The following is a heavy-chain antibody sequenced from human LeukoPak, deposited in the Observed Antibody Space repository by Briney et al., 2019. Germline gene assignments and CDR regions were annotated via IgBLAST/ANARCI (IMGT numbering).Heavy chain of an antibody. CDR1: GFTFSSYG. CDR3: VKMSGPERRHFFDY. J-gene: IGHJ4*02. V-gene: IGHV3-23*01. CDR2: ISGSGGST. Sequence: GGFLRLSCGVSGFTFSSYGMSWVRQAPGKGLEWVSAISGSGGSTYYADSVKGRFTISRDNSKKTLSLQMSSLRAEDTAIYYCVKMSGPERRHFFDYWGQGTLAVVSS. D-gene: IGHD1-26*01.